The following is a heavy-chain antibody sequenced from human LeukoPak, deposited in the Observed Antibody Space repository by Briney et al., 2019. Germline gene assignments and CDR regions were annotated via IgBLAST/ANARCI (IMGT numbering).Heavy chain of an antibody. V-gene: IGHV1-18*01. Sequence: GASVKVSCKASGYTFTSYGISWVRQAPGQGLEWMGWISAYNGNTNYAQKLQGRVTMTTDTSTSTAYMELRGLRSDDTAVYYCARDDDSSGYDPAGAFDIWGQGTVVTVSS. J-gene: IGHJ3*02. CDR1: GYTFTSYG. CDR3: ARDDDSSGYDPAGAFDI. CDR2: ISAYNGNT. D-gene: IGHD3-22*01.